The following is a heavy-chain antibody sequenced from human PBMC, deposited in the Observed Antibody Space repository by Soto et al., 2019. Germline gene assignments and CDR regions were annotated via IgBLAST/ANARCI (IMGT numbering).Heavy chain of an antibody. CDR2: ISAYNGNT. J-gene: IGHJ4*02. D-gene: IGHD6-13*01. Sequence: ASVKVSCKASGYTFTSYGISWVRQAPGQGLEWMGWISAYNGNTNYAQKLQGRVTMTTDTSTSTAYMELRSLKSDDTAVYYGAGEGRGAAAGTSDYWGQGTLVTVSS. CDR1: GYTFTSYG. V-gene: IGHV1-18*01. CDR3: AGEGRGAAAGTSDY.